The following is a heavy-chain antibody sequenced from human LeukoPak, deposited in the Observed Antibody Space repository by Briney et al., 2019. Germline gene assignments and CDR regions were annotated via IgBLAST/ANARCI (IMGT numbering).Heavy chain of an antibody. Sequence: GGSLRFFCAASGFTSSSYAMHWVRQAPGKGLEYVSAISSNGGSTYYANSVKGRFTISRDNSKNTLYLQMGSLRAEDMAVYYCARGSPIFPYDSSGHDYWGQGTLVTVSS. V-gene: IGHV3-64*01. CDR1: GFTSSSYA. CDR2: ISSNGGST. D-gene: IGHD3-22*01. CDR3: ARGSPIFPYDSSGHDY. J-gene: IGHJ4*02.